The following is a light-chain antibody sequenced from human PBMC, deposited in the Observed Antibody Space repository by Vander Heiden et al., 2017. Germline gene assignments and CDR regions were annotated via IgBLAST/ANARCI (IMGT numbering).Light chain of an antibody. CDR3: QQRNSWPRT. Sequence: DIVLTQSPPTLPLSPGERATLSCRASQSISADLAWYQQKPGQAPRLLIYDASSRATGIPARFSGSGSGTDFTLTISSLEPEDFAGYYCQQRNSWPRTFGQGTKVEI. V-gene: IGKV3-11*01. CDR2: DAS. J-gene: IGKJ2*01. CDR1: QSISAD.